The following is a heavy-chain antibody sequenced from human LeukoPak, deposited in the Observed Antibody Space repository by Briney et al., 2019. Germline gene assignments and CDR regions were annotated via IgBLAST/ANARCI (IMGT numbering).Heavy chain of an antibody. CDR1: GFTFSSYA. Sequence: GGSLRLSCAASGFTFSSYAMHWVRQAPGKGLEWVAVISYDGSNKYYADSVKGRFTISRDNSKNTLYLQMNSLRAEDTAVYYCARVRREVIGDAFDIWGQGTMVTVSS. J-gene: IGHJ3*02. CDR2: ISYDGSNK. V-gene: IGHV3-30-3*01. D-gene: IGHD5-24*01. CDR3: ARVRREVIGDAFDI.